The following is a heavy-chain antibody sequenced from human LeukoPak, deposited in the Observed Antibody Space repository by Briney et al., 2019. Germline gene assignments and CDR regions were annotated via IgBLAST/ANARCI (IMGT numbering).Heavy chain of an antibody. D-gene: IGHD3-3*01. V-gene: IGHV4-34*01. CDR2: INHSGST. J-gene: IGHJ6*02. CDR3: ARGPDFWSGLSYYYYYGMDV. CDR1: GGSFSGYY. Sequence: PSETLSLTCAVYGGSFSGYYWSWIRQPPGKGLEWIGEINHSGSTNYNPSLKSRVTISVDTSKNQFSLKLSSVTAADTAVYYCARGPDFWSGLSYYYYYGMDVWGQGTTVTVSS.